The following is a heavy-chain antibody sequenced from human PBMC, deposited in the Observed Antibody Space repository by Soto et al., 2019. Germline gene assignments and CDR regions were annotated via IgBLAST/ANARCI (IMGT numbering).Heavy chain of an antibody. V-gene: IGHV3-43*01. J-gene: IGHJ4*02. CDR2: ISWDGGIT. CDR3: ARDSYDILTGQKRYFDF. D-gene: IGHD3-9*01. CDR1: VFSFEDYT. Sequence: GGSLRLSCAASVFSFEDYTMHWVRQGPGKGPEWISLISWDGGITDYSDSVKGRFISSRDNSKNSLFLEMNSLTSEDAAMYFCARDSYDILTGQKRYFDFWGQGTLVTVSS.